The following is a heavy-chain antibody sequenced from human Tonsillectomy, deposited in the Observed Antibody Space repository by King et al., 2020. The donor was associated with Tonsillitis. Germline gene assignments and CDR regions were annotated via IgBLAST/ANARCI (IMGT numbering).Heavy chain of an antibody. CDR2: ISSDGDHK. CDR3: ARLSSDYDFWSGEKNPGFDV. Sequence: VQLVESGGGVVQPGKSLRLSCAASGFTFSTYAMHWVRQAPGKGLEWVAVISSDGDHKYYADSVKGRFTISRDNSKSTLYVQMNSLRAEDTAVYYCARLSSDYDFWSGEKNPGFDVWGQGTMVTVSS. CDR1: GFTFSTYA. D-gene: IGHD3-3*01. J-gene: IGHJ3*01. V-gene: IGHV3-30-3*01.